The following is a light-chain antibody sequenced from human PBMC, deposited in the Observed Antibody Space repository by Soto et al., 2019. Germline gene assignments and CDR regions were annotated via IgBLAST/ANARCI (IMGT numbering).Light chain of an antibody. V-gene: IGKV1-39*01. CDR2: GAS. J-gene: IGKJ3*01. Sequence: DIQMTQSPSSLSASVRDRVTITCRASQSISNYLNWYQQKPGTAPKLLIYGASNLQTGVPSRFSGSGSGTDFTLTISSLQPEDFATYYCQQSYSSPLTFGPGTKVDIK. CDR1: QSISNY. CDR3: QQSYSSPLT.